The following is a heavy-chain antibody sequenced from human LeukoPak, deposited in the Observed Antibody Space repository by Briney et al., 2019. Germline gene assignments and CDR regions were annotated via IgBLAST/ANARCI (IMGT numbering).Heavy chain of an antibody. Sequence: PSETLSLXCTVSGGSISSYYWSWIRQPPGKGLEWIGYIYYSGSTNYNPSLKSRVTISVDTSKNQFSLKLSSVTAADTAVYYCARYVWGSYPTFEDYWGQGTLVTVSS. J-gene: IGHJ4*02. CDR2: IYYSGST. D-gene: IGHD3-16*02. V-gene: IGHV4-59*01. CDR3: ARYVWGSYPTFEDY. CDR1: GGSISSYY.